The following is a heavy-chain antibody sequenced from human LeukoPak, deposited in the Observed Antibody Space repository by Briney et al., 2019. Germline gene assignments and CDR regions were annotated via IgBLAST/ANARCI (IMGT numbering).Heavy chain of an antibody. J-gene: IGHJ4*02. D-gene: IGHD3-10*01. V-gene: IGHV1-46*01. CDR3: AREGSGSLPHLDH. Sequence: ASVKVSCKASGYTFTSHYMQWVRLAHGQGLEWMGIINPSGGGTRYAQKFQGRVTMTRDTSTSTVYMELSSLRSEDTAVYYCAREGSGSLPHLDHWGQGTLVTVSS. CDR1: GYTFTSHY. CDR2: INPSGGGT.